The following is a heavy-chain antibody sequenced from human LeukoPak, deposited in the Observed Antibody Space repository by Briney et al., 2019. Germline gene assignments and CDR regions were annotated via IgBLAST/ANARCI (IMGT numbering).Heavy chain of an antibody. CDR3: ARAIPYCSSTSCLNYFDY. D-gene: IGHD2-2*01. CDR2: IYYSGST. V-gene: IGHV4-59*12. J-gene: IGHJ4*02. CDR1: GGSISSYY. Sequence: KASETLSLTCTVSGGSISSYYWSWIRQPPGKGLEWIGYIYYSGSTYYNPSLKSRVTISVDTSKNQFSLKLSSETAADTAVYYCARAIPYCSSTSCLNYFDYWGQGTLVTVSS.